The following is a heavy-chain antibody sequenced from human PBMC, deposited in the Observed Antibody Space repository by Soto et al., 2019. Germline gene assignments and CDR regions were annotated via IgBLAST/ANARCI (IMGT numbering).Heavy chain of an antibody. Sequence: SETLSLTCAVYGGFLSESYWTWIRQPPGKGLERIGEINHVGGTNYNPSLKSRVTMSVDTSQNQFSLRLISVTAADTAMYFCVRIRYQLPSSVLWLDPWGQGTPVTVSS. CDR2: INHVGGT. CDR1: GGFLSESY. CDR3: VRIRYQLPSSVLWLDP. V-gene: IGHV4-34*01. D-gene: IGHD3-16*01. J-gene: IGHJ5*02.